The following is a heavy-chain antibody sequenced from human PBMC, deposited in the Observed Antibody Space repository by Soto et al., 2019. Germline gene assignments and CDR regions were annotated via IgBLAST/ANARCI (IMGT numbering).Heavy chain of an antibody. D-gene: IGHD2-15*01. J-gene: IGHJ3*02. Sequence: GGSLRLSCAASGFTFSNAWMSWVRQAPGKGLEWVGRIKSKNDGGTTDYVAPVKGRFTISRDDSKNTLYLQMNSLKTEDTAVYYCTTVRIGYCSGGSCPATFDIWGQGTMVTVSS. V-gene: IGHV3-15*01. CDR2: IKSKNDGGTT. CDR3: TTVRIGYCSGGSCPATFDI. CDR1: GFTFSNAW.